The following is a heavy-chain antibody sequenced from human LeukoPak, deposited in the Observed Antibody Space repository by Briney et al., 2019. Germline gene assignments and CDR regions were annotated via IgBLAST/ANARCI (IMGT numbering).Heavy chain of an antibody. CDR3: AKDLTGYGPYYYYYYMDV. CDR2: IWYDGSNK. Sequence: GGSLRLSCAASGFTFSSYGMHWVRQAPGKGLEGVAVIWYDGSNKYYADSVKGRFTISRDNSKNTLYLQMNSLRVEDTAVYYCAKDLTGYGPYYYYYYMDVWGKGTTVTVSS. V-gene: IGHV3-33*06. J-gene: IGHJ6*03. CDR1: GFTFSSYG. D-gene: IGHD3-9*01.